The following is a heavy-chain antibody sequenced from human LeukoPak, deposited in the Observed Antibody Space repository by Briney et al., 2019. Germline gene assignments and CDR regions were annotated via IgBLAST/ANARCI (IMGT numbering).Heavy chain of an antibody. CDR1: GGSFSGYY. J-gene: IGHJ4*02. CDR2: INHSGST. V-gene: IGHV4-34*01. CDR3: AREGIDYSYPHGGKYYFDY. D-gene: IGHD4-11*01. Sequence: SETLSLTCAVYGGSFSGYYWSWIRQPPGKGLEWIGEINHSGSTNYNPSLKSRVTISVDTSKNQFSLKLSSVTAADTAVYYCAREGIDYSYPHGGKYYFDYWGQGTLVTVSS.